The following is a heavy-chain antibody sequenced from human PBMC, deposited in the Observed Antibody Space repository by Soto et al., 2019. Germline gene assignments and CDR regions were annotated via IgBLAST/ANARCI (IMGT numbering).Heavy chain of an antibody. CDR3: ARSMQCSDGSNYPPFDY. Sequence: SETLSLTCAVYGGSFSGYYCTWIRQPPGTGLEWIGEINHSGSTNSNPSLNSRDTISVDTSKNQFSLKLTPVTAADTPVYYCARSMQCSDGSNYPPFDYWGQGTPVT. V-gene: IGHV4-34*01. D-gene: IGHD4-4*01. J-gene: IGHJ4*02. CDR1: GGSFSGYY. CDR2: INHSGST.